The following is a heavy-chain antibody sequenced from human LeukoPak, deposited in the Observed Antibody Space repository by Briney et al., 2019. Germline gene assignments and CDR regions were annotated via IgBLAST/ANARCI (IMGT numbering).Heavy chain of an antibody. CDR2: IYDSGNT. V-gene: IGHV4-39*01. CDR1: GGSISSRNYY. Sequence: SETLSLTCTVSGGSISSRNYYWGWVRQPPGKGLDWIGNIYDSGNTYYNPSLKSRVTISVDTSKNQFSLKLNSVTAADTAVYYCARQYGPGYSSTWYFDYWGLGTLVTVSS. J-gene: IGHJ4*02. CDR3: ARQYGPGYSSTWYFDY. D-gene: IGHD6-13*01.